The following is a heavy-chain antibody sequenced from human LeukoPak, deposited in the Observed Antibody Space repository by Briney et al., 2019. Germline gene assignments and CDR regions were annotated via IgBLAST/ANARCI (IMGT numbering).Heavy chain of an antibody. D-gene: IGHD2-15*01. CDR1: GGSFSGYY. CDR3: ARQGKGYCSGGSCKLTYYYYYYMDV. CDR2: INHSGST. Sequence: SETLSLTCAVYGGSFSGYYWSWIRQPPGKGLEWIGEINHSGSTNYNPSLKSRVTISVDTSKNQFSLKLSSVTAEDTAVYYCARQGKGYCSGGSCKLTYYYYYYMDVWGKGTTVTISS. V-gene: IGHV4-34*01. J-gene: IGHJ6*03.